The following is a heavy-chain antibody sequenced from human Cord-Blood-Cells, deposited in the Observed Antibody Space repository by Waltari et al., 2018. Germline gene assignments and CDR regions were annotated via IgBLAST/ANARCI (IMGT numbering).Heavy chain of an antibody. CDR1: GGDVSGYY. D-gene: IGHD3-10*01. Sequence: QVQLQQWGAGLLKPSAPLSLSCAVYGGDVSGYYGGWIRQPPGKGLEWIGEINPSGSTNYNPSLKRRVTISVDTSKNQFSLKLSSVPAADTAVYYCARGSGRGLGIILWGQGTLVTVSS. CDR3: ARGSGRGLGIIL. J-gene: IGHJ4*02. V-gene: IGHV4-34*01. CDR2: INPSGST.